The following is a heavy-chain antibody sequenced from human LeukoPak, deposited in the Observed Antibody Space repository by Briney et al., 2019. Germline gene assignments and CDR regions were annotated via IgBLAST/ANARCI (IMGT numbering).Heavy chain of an antibody. J-gene: IGHJ3*02. V-gene: IGHV3-30*02. D-gene: IGHD6-13*01. CDR2: IRYDGSNK. Sequence: PGGSLRLSCAASGFTFSSYGMHWVRPAPGKGLAWVAFIRYDGSNKYYADSVKGRFTISRDNSKNTLYLQMNSLRAEDTAVYYCARDSSPRISGSSWYYDAFDIWGQGTMVTVSS. CDR1: GFTFSSYG. CDR3: ARDSSPRISGSSWYYDAFDI.